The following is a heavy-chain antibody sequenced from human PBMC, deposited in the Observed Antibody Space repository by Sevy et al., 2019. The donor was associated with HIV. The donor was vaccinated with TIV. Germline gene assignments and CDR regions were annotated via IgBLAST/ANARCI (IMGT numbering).Heavy chain of an antibody. Sequence: GGSLRLSRAASGFIVSNNHMTWVRQAPGKGLECVSVIYSGVTAYYAYSVKGRFTISRDNSKNILYLQMNSLRAEDTAVYYCARIRQWFGEFPGGDVWGQGTTVTVSS. V-gene: IGHV3-53*01. J-gene: IGHJ6*02. CDR2: IYSGVTA. CDR1: GFIVSNNH. CDR3: ARIRQWFGEFPGGDV. D-gene: IGHD3-10*01.